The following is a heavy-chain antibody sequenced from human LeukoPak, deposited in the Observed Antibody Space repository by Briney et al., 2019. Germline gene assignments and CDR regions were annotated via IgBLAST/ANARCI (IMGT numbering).Heavy chain of an antibody. CDR2: ISSSSSTI. D-gene: IGHD3-22*01. Sequence: GGSLRLSCAASGFTFSSYAMHWVRQAPGKGLEWVSYISSSSSTIYYADSVKGRFTISRDNARNSLYLQMNSLRAEDTAVYYCARDYYDSSGYYFSTYWGQGTLVTVSS. V-gene: IGHV3-48*04. J-gene: IGHJ4*02. CDR3: ARDYYDSSGYYFSTY. CDR1: GFTFSSYA.